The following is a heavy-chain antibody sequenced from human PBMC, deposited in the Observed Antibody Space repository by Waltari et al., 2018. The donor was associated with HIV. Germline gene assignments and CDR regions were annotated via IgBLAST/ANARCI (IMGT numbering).Heavy chain of an antibody. D-gene: IGHD3-10*01. CDR3: ARGGFYGSGSKVN. Sequence: EVQLVESGGGLVQPGGSLRLSCAASGFTFSSYWMSWVRQGPGKGLGWGANIKQEGSEKYYVESVNGRFTISRDNAENSRYLQINILRAEDTAVYYCARGGFYGSGSKVNWGQGTLVTVSS. V-gene: IGHV3-7*04. CDR1: GFTFSSYW. CDR2: IKQEGSEK. J-gene: IGHJ4*02.